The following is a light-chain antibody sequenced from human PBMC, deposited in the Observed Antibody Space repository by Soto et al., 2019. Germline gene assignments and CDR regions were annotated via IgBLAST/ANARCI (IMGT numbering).Light chain of an antibody. CDR2: ENN. V-gene: IGLV6-57*04. Sequence: NFMLTQPHSVSESPGKTVTISCTRRSGSIASNYVQWYQQRPGSAPTTVIYENNQRPSGVPDRFSGSIDSSSNSASLTISGLKTEDAADYYCQSYDSSVVFGGGTKLTVL. J-gene: IGLJ2*01. CDR3: QSYDSSVV. CDR1: SGSIASNY.